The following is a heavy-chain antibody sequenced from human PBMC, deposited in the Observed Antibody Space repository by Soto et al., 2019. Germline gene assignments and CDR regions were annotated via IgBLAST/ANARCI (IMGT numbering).Heavy chain of an antibody. J-gene: IGHJ4*02. V-gene: IGHV1-18*04. CDR1: GYTFTSYG. Sequence: ASVKVSSKSSGYTFTSYGISRVRQAPGQGLEWMGWISAYNGNTNYAQKLQGRVTMTTETSTSTAYSVLRSLRSDDTAVYYCARGERDVETAQVHTPDHWGQGTLVTVSS. D-gene: IGHD5-18*01. CDR3: ARGERDVETAQVHTPDH. CDR2: ISAYNGNT.